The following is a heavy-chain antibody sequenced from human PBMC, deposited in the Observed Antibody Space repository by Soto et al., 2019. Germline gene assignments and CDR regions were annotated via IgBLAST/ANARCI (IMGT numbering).Heavy chain of an antibody. V-gene: IGHV3-23*01. CDR1: GFTCSSYA. D-gene: IGHD3-16*02. CDR2: ISGSGSST. Sequence: GGSLRLSCAARGFTCSSYAVSWVRQAPGKGLEWVSAISGSGSSTSYADSVKGRFTISRDNSKNTLYLQMNSPRAEDTAVYYCATQRYTAFEPWGQGTLVTVSS. J-gene: IGHJ5*02. CDR3: ATQRYTAFEP.